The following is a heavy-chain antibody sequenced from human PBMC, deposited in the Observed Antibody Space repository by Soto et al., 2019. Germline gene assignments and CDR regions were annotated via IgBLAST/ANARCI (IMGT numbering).Heavy chain of an antibody. CDR2: ISYSGST. D-gene: IGHD2-15*01. CDR3: ASRTLYCSGGNWPWDY. Sequence: QLQLQESGPGLVKPSETLSLTCTVSGGSISSSSYYWGWIRQPPGKGLEWIGSISYSGSTYYNPSLKSRVTISVDMSKNQFSLKLSSVTAADTAVYYCASRTLYCSGGNWPWDYWGQGTLVTVSS. CDR1: GGSISSSSYY. J-gene: IGHJ4*02. V-gene: IGHV4-39*01.